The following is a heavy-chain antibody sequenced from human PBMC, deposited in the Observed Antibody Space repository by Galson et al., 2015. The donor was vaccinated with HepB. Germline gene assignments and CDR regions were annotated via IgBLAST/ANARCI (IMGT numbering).Heavy chain of an antibody. J-gene: IGHJ5*02. D-gene: IGHD2-2*02. CDR2: ISAYNGNT. V-gene: IGHV1-18*01. Sequence: SVKVSCKASGYTFTSYGISWVRQAPGQGLEWMGWISAYNGNTNYAQKLQGRVTMTTDTSTSTAYMELRSLRSDDTAVYYCARDSTDIVVVPAAIRFNWFDPWGQGTLVTVSS. CDR1: GYTFTSYG. CDR3: ARDSTDIVVVPAAIRFNWFDP.